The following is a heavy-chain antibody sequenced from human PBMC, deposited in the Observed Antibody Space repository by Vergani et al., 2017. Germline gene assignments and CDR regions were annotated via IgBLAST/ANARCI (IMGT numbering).Heavy chain of an antibody. V-gene: IGHV5-10-1*03. CDR3: ASLGYSSGWYNH. D-gene: IGHD6-19*01. Sequence: EVQLVQSGAEVKKPGESLRISCKGSGYSFTSYWISWVRQMPGKGLGWMGRIDPSDSYTNYSPSFQGHVTISADKSISTAYLQWSSLKAPDTAMYFCASLGYSSGWYNHWGQGTLVTVSS. CDR1: GYSFTSYW. CDR2: IDPSDSYT. J-gene: IGHJ5*02.